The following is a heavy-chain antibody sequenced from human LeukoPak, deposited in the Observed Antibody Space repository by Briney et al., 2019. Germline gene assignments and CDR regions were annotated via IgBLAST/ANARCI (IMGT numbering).Heavy chain of an antibody. Sequence: PGGSLRLSCAASGFTFSSYAMHWVRQAPGKGLEWVAVISYDGSNKYYADSVKGRFTISRDNSKNTLYLQMNSLRAEDTAVYYCAKAGGDFLAFDYWGQGTLVTVSS. CDR2: ISYDGSNK. V-gene: IGHV3-30-3*01. J-gene: IGHJ4*02. D-gene: IGHD3-3*01. CDR3: AKAGGDFLAFDY. CDR1: GFTFSSYA.